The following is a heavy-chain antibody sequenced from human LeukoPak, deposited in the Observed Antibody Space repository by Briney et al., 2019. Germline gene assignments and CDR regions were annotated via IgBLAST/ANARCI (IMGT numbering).Heavy chain of an antibody. D-gene: IGHD6-13*01. CDR1: GGSISSFY. V-gene: IGHV4-59*01. J-gene: IGHJ4*02. CDR2: LYSTGGRT. Sequence: SETLSLTCAVSGGSISSFYWSWIRQPPGKGLEWIAYLYSTGGRTNYNPSLKSRVTTSVDPSKNHFSLKMNSVTTADTAVYYCARHLAAATSAFDYWGRGALVTVSS. CDR3: ARHLAAATSAFDY.